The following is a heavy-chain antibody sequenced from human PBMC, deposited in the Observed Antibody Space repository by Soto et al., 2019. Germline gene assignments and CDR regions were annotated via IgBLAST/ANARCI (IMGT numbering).Heavy chain of an antibody. CDR3: ARSQGSSTSLEIYHYYYYGMDV. Sequence: QVQLVQSGAEVKKPGSSVKVSCKASGGTFGSYAISWVRQAPGQGLEWMGGIIPNPGTANYAQKFQGRVTIGAEESTSTAYMEQSSLRSEDTAVYYCARSQGSSTSLEIYHYYYYGMDVWGQGTTVNGSS. CDR2: IIPNPGTA. D-gene: IGHD2-2*01. J-gene: IGHJ6*02. CDR1: GGTFGSYA. V-gene: IGHV1-69*01.